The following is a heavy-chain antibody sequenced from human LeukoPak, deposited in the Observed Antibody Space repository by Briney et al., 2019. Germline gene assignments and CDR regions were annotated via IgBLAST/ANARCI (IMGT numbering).Heavy chain of an antibody. CDR1: GYTFSSYD. CDR3: ARVHDQEPNGWFGP. J-gene: IGHJ5*02. Sequence: GASVKVSCKASGYTFSSYDINWVRQATGQGLEWVGWMNTNSGNTGFAQRFKGRLTLTRDTSIGTAYMELSSLKPEDTAIYYCARVHDQEPNGWFGPWGQGTQVTVSS. CDR2: MNTNSGNT. V-gene: IGHV1-8*02. D-gene: IGHD1-26*01.